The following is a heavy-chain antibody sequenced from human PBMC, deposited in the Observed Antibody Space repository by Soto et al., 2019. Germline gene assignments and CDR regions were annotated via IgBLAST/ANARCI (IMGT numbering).Heavy chain of an antibody. CDR1: GGSLRDYY. Sequence: QVQLQQWGAGLLKPSETLSLTCAVYGGSLRDYYWNWLRQPPGKGLEGIGEVNHRGSSSYNPSLKIRVDISVDTAMTQFSLKLRSVTAADTAVYYCARYQWNPGAFDPWGPGTQVIVSS. CDR2: VNHRGSS. V-gene: IGHV4-34*01. J-gene: IGHJ5*02. CDR3: ARYQWNPGAFDP. D-gene: IGHD1-20*01.